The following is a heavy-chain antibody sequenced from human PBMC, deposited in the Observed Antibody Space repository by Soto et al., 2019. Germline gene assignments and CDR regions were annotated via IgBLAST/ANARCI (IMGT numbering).Heavy chain of an antibody. CDR3: VRDRGYVDTATLGIHYFDY. V-gene: IGHV4-31*03. CDR1: GGSISSGGYY. Sequence: QVQLQESGPGLVKPSQTLSLTCTVSGGSISSGGYYWSWIRQHPGKGLEWIGYIYYSGSTYYNPSLKSRVTISVDTSKNQFSLKLSSVTAADTAVYYCVRDRGYVDTATLGIHYFDYWGQGTLVTVSS. J-gene: IGHJ4*02. CDR2: IYYSGST. D-gene: IGHD5-18*01.